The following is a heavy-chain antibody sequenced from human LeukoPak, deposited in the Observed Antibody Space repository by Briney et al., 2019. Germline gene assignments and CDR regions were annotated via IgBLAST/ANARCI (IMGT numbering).Heavy chain of an antibody. Sequence: SETLSLTCTVSGGSISSYYWSWIRQPPGKGLEWIGYIYYSGSTYYNPSLKSRVTISVDTSKNQFSLKLSSVTAADTAVYYCAGWLQSEYYFDYWGQGTLVTVSS. CDR1: GGSISSYY. J-gene: IGHJ4*02. CDR2: IYYSGST. D-gene: IGHD5-24*01. V-gene: IGHV4-59*08. CDR3: AGWLQSEYYFDY.